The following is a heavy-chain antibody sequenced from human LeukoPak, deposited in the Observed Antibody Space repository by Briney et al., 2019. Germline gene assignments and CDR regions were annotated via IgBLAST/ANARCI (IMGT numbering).Heavy chain of an antibody. CDR2: INHSGST. CDR3: ATGWNYFC. J-gene: IGHJ4*02. Sequence: SETLSLTCAVYGESFSGYYWSWIRQPPGKGLEWIGEINHSGSTNYNPSLKSRVTISVDTSKNQFSLKLSSVTAAVTAVYYCATGWNYFCWGQGTLVTVSS. CDR1: GESFSGYY. D-gene: IGHD1-7*01. V-gene: IGHV4-34*01.